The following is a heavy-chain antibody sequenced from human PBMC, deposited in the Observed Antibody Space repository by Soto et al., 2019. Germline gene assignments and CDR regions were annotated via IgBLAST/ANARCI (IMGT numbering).Heavy chain of an antibody. CDR2: VNSDGGTT. J-gene: IGHJ3*01. CDR3: AREAGYCSRTSCYLRAFDL. V-gene: IGHV3-74*01. D-gene: IGHD2-2*01. Sequence: EVQLVESGGDLVQPGGSLRLSCAASGFTLSSHWMHWVRQVPGKGLVWVARVNSDGGTTSYADAVKGRFTISRDNAKNSVFLQMDGLSTEDTSTYYCAREAGYCSRTSCYLRAFDLWGQGTMVTVSP. CDR1: GFTLSSHW.